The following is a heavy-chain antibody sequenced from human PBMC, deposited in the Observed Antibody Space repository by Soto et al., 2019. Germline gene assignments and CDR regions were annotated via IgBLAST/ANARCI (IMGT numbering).Heavy chain of an antibody. Sequence: SVKVSCETSGFMFTSSAVQWVRQALGQRLEWIGWLVVGSGNTHYAQHFQERVTLTRDMSTGTAYMELSSLRSEDTAVYYCAAVPVLRFLKWLPAYFDYWGQGTLVTVSS. J-gene: IGHJ4*02. D-gene: IGHD3-3*01. V-gene: IGHV1-58*01. CDR2: LVVGSGNT. CDR3: AAVPVLRFLKWLPAYFDY. CDR1: GFMFTSSA.